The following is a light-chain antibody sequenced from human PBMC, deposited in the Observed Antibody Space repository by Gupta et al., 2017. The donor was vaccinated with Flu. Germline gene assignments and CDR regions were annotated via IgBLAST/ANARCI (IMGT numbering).Light chain of an antibody. CDR2: EVT. J-gene: IGLJ2*01. CDR1: SVDVSDYNS. Sequence: GSPGQSITISCTGASVDVSDYNSVSWYQQYPGKAPKLIIYEVTNRPSGVSNRFSGSKSGNTASLTISGLQAEDEADYYCTSYIGYNTLVFGGGTKLTVL. V-gene: IGLV2-14*01. CDR3: TSYIGYNTLV.